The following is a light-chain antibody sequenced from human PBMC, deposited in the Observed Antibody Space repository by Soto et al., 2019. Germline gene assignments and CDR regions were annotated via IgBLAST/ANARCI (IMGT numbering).Light chain of an antibody. V-gene: IGKV1-12*01. Sequence: DIQMTQSPSSVSASVGDRVTITCRASQGISSWLAWYQQKPGKAPKLLIYAASSLQSGVPSRFGGSGSGTDFTLTIRSLPPEDFATYYEHHANSVPWTFGQGTKVEIK. CDR1: QGISSW. CDR2: AAS. CDR3: HHANSVPWT. J-gene: IGKJ1*01.